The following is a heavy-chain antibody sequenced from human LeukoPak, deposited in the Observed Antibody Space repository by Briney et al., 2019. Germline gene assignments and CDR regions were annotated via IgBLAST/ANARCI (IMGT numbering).Heavy chain of an antibody. CDR1: GGSISSYY. D-gene: IGHD1-26*01. J-gene: IGHJ5*02. Sequence: SETLSLTCTVSGGSISSYYWSWIRQPPGKGLEWIGYIYYSGSTTNYNPSLKSRVTISVDTSKNQFSLKVRSVTAADTAMYYCARPTWEVLPDWFDPWGQGTLVTVSS. CDR2: IYYSGSTT. V-gene: IGHV4-59*08. CDR3: ARPTWEVLPDWFDP.